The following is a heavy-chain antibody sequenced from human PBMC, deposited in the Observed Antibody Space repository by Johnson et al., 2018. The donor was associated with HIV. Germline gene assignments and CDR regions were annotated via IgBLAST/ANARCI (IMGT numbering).Heavy chain of an antibody. D-gene: IGHD6-6*01. V-gene: IGHV3-23*04. CDR2: ISGSDHST. CDR1: AFTFSSND. CDR3: AKDKEYSSSPGAFDI. Sequence: VQLVESGGGVVQPGRSLRLSCGASAFTFSSNDMKWVRQAPGKGLEWVSPISGSDHSTYYADSVRGRFTISRDKSKNTLYLLMNSLRAEDTAVYYCAKDKEYSSSPGAFDIWGQGTMVTVSS. J-gene: IGHJ3*02.